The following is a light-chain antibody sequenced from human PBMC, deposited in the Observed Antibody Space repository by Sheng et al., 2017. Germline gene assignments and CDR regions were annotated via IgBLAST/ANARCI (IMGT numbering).Light chain of an antibody. CDR1: QSVGSGN. V-gene: IGKV3D-20*02. Sequence: EFVLTQSPGTLSLSPGERATLSCRASQSVGSGNLAWYQQKPGQAPRLLIYDASNRATGIPVRFSGSGSGTDFTLTISRLEPEDFAVYYCQQRSNWPLTFGGGTKVEIK. J-gene: IGKJ4*01. CDR2: DAS. CDR3: QQRSNWPLT.